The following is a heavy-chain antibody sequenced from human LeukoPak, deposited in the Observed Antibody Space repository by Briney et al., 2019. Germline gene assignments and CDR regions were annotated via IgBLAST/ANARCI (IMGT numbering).Heavy chain of an antibody. J-gene: IGHJ5*02. CDR2: IKQDGSEK. Sequence: PGGSLRLSCAASGFTFSNYGMTWVRQAPGKGLEWVANIKQDGSEKYYVDSVKGRFTISRDNAKNSLYLQMNSLRAEDMAVYYCARGHAWFDPWGQGTLVTVSS. CDR1: GFTFSNYG. CDR3: ARGHAWFDP. V-gene: IGHV3-7*05.